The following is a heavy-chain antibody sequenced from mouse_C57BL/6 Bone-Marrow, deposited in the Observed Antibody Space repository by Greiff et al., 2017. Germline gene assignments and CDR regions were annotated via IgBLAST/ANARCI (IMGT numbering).Heavy chain of an antibody. Sequence: EVMLVESGGGLVQPGGSLKLSCAASGFTFSDYYMYWVRQTPEKRLEWVAYISNGGGSTYYPDNVKGRFTMSRDNAKNTVYMKLSRLKSEDTAVYYCARHRGYLYYYAMYFWGPGTSVTVSS. D-gene: IGHD2-2*01. CDR2: ISNGGGST. V-gene: IGHV5-12*01. J-gene: IGHJ4*01. CDR3: ARHRGYLYYYAMYF. CDR1: GFTFSDYY.